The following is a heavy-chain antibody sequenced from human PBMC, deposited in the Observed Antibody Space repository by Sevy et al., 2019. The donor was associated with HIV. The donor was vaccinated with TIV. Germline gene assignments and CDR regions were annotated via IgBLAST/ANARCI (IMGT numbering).Heavy chain of an antibody. CDR1: GGSFSGYY. V-gene: IGHV4-34*01. Sequence: SETLSLTCTVYGGSFSGYYWSWIRQPPGKGLEWIGEINHSGSTNYKPSLKSRVTISIDTSKKHFSLKLTSVTAADTAMYYCARGDISSPTTFDPCGQGTLVTVSS. CDR3: ARGDISSPTTFDP. J-gene: IGHJ5*02. D-gene: IGHD6-13*01. CDR2: INHSGST.